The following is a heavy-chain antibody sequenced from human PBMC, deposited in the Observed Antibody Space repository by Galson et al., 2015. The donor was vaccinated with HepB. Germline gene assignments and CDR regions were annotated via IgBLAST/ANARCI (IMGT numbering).Heavy chain of an antibody. CDR3: ARDRAITFGGVIVGDAFDI. J-gene: IGHJ3*02. Sequence: FLRLSCAAWGFTFSSASLNWVRHAPGKGLEWVSSISSSSSYIYYADSVKGRFTISRDNAKNSLYLQMNSLRAEDTAVYYCARDRAITFGGVIVGDAFDIWGQGTMVTVSS. V-gene: IGHV3-21*01. CDR2: ISSSSSYI. CDR1: GFTFSSAS. D-gene: IGHD3-16*02.